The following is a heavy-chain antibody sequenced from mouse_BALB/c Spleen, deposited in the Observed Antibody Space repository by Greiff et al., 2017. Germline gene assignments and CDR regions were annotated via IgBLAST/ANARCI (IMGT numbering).Heavy chain of an antibody. CDR2: IYPGDGDT. Sequence: QVQLQQSGAELARPGASVKLSCKASGYTFTSYWMQWVKQRPGQGLEWIGAIYPGDGDTRYTQKFKGKATLTADKSSSTAYMQLSSLASEDSAVYYCAREERYGGINYWGQGTSVTVSS. D-gene: IGHD2-14*01. CDR1: GYTFTSYW. V-gene: IGHV1-87*01. J-gene: IGHJ4*01. CDR3: AREERYGGINY.